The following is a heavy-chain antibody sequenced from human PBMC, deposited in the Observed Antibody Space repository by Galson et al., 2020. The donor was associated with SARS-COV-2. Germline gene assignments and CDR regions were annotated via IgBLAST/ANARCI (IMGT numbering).Heavy chain of an antibody. CDR3: AKCPDGTGVIAGTPHYFYMDV. CDR2: ISGTAGST. J-gene: IGHJ6*03. Sequence: GESLKISCATSGFRFSSYAMTWVRQAPGKGLEWVSTISGTAGSTYSADSVKGRFTISRDSSKNTVYLQMNSLRTEDTAVYYCAKCPDGTGVIAGTPHYFYMDVWGKGTTVTVSS. D-gene: IGHD2-15*01. V-gene: IGHV3-23*01. CDR1: GFRFSSYA.